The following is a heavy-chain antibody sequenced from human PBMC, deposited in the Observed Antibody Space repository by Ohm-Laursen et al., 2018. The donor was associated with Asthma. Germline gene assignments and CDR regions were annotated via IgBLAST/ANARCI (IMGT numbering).Heavy chain of an antibody. Sequence: SLRLSCAASGFTFSSYTMNWVRQAPGKGLEWVAVVGGDGDITHYADAVKGRFTISRDNAMSTLYLLLNRLRVEDTAVYYCARAQEASGLYNSYFDYWGQGTLVTVSS. D-gene: IGHD3-3*01. J-gene: IGHJ4*02. CDR1: GFTFSSYT. CDR3: ARAQEASGLYNSYFDY. V-gene: IGHV3-23*01. CDR2: VGGDGDIT.